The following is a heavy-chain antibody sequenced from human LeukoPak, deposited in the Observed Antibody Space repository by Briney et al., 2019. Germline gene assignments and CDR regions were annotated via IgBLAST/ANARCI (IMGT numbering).Heavy chain of an antibody. V-gene: IGHV4-39*07. J-gene: IGHJ6*02. CDR2: IYYSGST. D-gene: IGHD2/OR15-2a*01. Sequence: SETLSLTCTVSGGSISSSSYYWGWIRQPPGKGLEWIGSIYYSGSTYYNPSLKSRVTISVDTSKNQFSLKLSSVTAADTAVYYCARGGVPRSMSQIPIDGMDVWGQGTTVTVSS. CDR3: ARGGVPRSMSQIPIDGMDV. CDR1: GGSISSSSYY.